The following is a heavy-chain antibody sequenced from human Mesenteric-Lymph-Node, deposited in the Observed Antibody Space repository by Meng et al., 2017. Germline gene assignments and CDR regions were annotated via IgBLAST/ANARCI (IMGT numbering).Heavy chain of an antibody. V-gene: IGHV4-59*01. CDR3: ARVSAMDYYFDY. J-gene: IGHJ4*02. D-gene: IGHD5-18*01. CDR2: IYYSGST. CDR1: GGSISSYY. Sequence: SETLSLTCTVSGGSISSYYWSWIRQPPGKGLEWIGYIYYSGSTNYNPSLKSRVTISVDTSKNQFSLKLSSVTAADTAVYYCARVSAMDYYFDYWGQGTLVTVSS.